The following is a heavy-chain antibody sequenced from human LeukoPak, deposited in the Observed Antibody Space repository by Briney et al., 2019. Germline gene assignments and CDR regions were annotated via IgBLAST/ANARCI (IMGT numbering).Heavy chain of an antibody. Sequence: GASVKVSCKASGYTFTSYGISWVRQAPGQGLEWMGWISAYNGNANYAQKLQGRVTMTTDTSTSTAYMELRSLRSDDTAVYYCARELTVTTSYYYYGMDVWGQGTTVTVSS. CDR1: GYTFTSYG. CDR3: ARELTVTTSYYYYGMDV. V-gene: IGHV1-18*01. J-gene: IGHJ6*02. D-gene: IGHD4-17*01. CDR2: ISAYNGNA.